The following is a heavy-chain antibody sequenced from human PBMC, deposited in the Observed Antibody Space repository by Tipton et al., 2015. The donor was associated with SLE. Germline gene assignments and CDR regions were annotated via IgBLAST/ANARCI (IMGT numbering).Heavy chain of an antibody. CDR2: ISFSGLT. D-gene: IGHD3-3*01. CDR3: ARHKLGFSWSYFDS. CDR1: GGSISGYY. J-gene: IGHJ4*02. V-gene: IGHV4-59*08. Sequence: TLSLTCTVSGGSISGYYWSWVRQPPGKGLEWIGYISFSGLTNYNSSVRSRVSTSMDTYKNQFSIQMSSGNAADTALYYCARHKLGFSWSYFDSWGQGTLVTFSS.